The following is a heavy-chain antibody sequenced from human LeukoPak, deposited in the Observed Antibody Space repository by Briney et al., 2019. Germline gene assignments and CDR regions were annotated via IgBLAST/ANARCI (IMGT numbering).Heavy chain of an antibody. D-gene: IGHD3-10*01. CDR3: AKREYYFGSGNNFDY. Sequence: GGTLRLSCAASGFPFSSYEINWVRQPPGKGLEWVAFLSTSATTIDHAVPVKGRITIARDNSKNSLYLKMHSLRAEDTSVYYCAKREYYFGSGNNFDYWGQGTLVTVSS. CDR1: GFPFSSYE. J-gene: IGHJ4*02. V-gene: IGHV3-48*03. CDR2: LSTSATTI.